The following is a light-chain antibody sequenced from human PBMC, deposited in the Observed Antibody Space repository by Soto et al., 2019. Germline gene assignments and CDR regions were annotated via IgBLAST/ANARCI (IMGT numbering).Light chain of an antibody. CDR2: DVS. V-gene: IGLV2-14*01. CDR1: SSDVGAYNY. Sequence: QSALTQSASVSGSPGQSITISCTGTSSDVGAYNYVSWYQQHPGKAPKLMIYDVSNRPSGVSNRFSGSKSGNTASLTISGPQAEDEADYYCSSYTTSSTLEVFGGGTKLTVL. J-gene: IGLJ2*01. CDR3: SSYTTSSTLEV.